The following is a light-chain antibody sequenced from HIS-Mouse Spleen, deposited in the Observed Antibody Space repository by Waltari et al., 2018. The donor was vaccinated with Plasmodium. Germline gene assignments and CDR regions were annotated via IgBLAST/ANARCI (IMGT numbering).Light chain of an antibody. CDR3: QQYNNWSFT. Sequence: EIVMTTSPATLSVSPGKRANPSCRASQSVCSNLAWSQQKPGQAPSLLIYGASTRATGIPARFSGSGSGTEFTLTISSLQSEDFAVYYCQQYNNWSFTFGPGTKVDIK. CDR2: GAS. J-gene: IGKJ3*01. V-gene: IGKV3-15*01. CDR1: QSVCSN.